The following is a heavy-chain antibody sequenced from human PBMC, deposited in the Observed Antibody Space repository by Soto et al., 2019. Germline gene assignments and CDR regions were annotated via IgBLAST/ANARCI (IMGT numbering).Heavy chain of an antibody. Sequence: SETLSLTCAVYGGSFSGYYWSWIRQPPGKGLEWIGEINHSGSTNYNPSLKSRVTISVDTSKNQFSLKLSSVTAADTAVYYCARQYCGGDCAYFDYWGQGTLVTVSS. V-gene: IGHV4-34*01. CDR2: INHSGST. J-gene: IGHJ4*02. CDR1: GGSFSGYY. D-gene: IGHD2-21*01. CDR3: ARQYCGGDCAYFDY.